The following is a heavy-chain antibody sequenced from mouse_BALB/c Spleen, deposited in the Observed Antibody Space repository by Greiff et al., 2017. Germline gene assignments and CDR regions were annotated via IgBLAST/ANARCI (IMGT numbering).Heavy chain of an antibody. Sequence: QVQLHHSGPELVKPGALVKISCKASGYTFKSYDINWVKQRPGQGLEWIGWIYPGDGSTKYNEKFKGKATLTADKSSSTAYMQLSSLTSENSAVYFCALYDYERGTMDYWGQGTSVTVSS. D-gene: IGHD2-4*01. V-gene: IGHV1S56*01. CDR3: ALYDYERGTMDY. J-gene: IGHJ4*01. CDR1: GYTFKSYD. CDR2: IYPGDGST.